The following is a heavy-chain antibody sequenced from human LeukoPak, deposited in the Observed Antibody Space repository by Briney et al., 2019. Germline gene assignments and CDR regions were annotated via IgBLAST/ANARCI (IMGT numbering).Heavy chain of an antibody. V-gene: IGHV4-34*01. CDR2: INHSGST. CDR1: GGSFSGYY. Sequence: PETLSLTCAVYGGSFSGYYWSWIRQPPGKGLEWIGEINHSGSTNYNPSLKSRVTISVDTSKNQFSLKLSSVTAADTAVYYCARVRKIQPSYYFDYWGQGTLVTVSS. J-gene: IGHJ4*02. CDR3: ARVRKIQPSYYFDY. D-gene: IGHD5-18*01.